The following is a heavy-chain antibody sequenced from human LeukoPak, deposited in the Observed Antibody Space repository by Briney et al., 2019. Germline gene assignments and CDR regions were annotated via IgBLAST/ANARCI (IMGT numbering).Heavy chain of an antibody. V-gene: IGHV1-8*01. D-gene: IGHD6-13*01. CDR3: ARAHSSSWYRRGYYYYMDV. CDR2: MNPNSGNT. J-gene: IGHJ6*03. Sequence: GASVKVSCKASGYTFTSYDINWVRQATGQGLEWMGWMNPNSGNTGYAQKFQGRVTMTRNTSISTAYMELSSLRSEDTAVYYCARAHSSSWYRRGYYYYMDVWGKGTTVTVSS. CDR1: GYTFTSYD.